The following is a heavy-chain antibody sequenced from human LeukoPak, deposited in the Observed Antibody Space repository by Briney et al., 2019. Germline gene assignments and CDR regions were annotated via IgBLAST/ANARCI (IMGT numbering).Heavy chain of an antibody. CDR3: ARDLSSLQFDY. V-gene: IGHV3-30*04. Sequence: PGGSLRLSYAASGFTFSSYAMHWVRQAPGKGLEWVAVISYDGSNKYYADSVKGRFTISRDNSKNTLYLQMNSLRAEDTAVYYCARDLSSLQFDYWGQGTLVTVSS. J-gene: IGHJ4*02. CDR2: ISYDGSNK. CDR1: GFTFSSYA. D-gene: IGHD5-24*01.